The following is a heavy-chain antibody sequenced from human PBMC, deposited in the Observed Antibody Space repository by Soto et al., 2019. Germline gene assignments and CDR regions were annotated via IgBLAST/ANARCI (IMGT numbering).Heavy chain of an antibody. CDR2: ISGSGSNT. CDR3: AKALRYFDWLVRPWNAMDV. J-gene: IGHJ6*02. CDR1: GFTSSSYA. V-gene: IGHV3-23*01. D-gene: IGHD3-9*01. Sequence: GVSLILSCAASGFTSSSYAMSWVRQAPGKGLEWVSAISGSGSNTYYADSVKGRFTISRDNSKNTLFLQMNSLRAEDTAVYYCAKALRYFDWLVRPWNAMDVWGQGTTVTVSS.